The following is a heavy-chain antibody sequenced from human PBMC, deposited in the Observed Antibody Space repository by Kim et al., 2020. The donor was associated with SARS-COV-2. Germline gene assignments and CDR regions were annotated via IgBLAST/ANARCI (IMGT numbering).Heavy chain of an antibody. CDR3: ASGFGADMWFDP. J-gene: IGHJ5*02. CDR1: GGSIKSGGYY. D-gene: IGHD3-16*01. Sequence: TLSLTCSISGGSIKSGGYYWSWLRQRPGKGLEWLWYIFHNGNTYYNPSLKSRTSLSVGTSQNDSSLKMTSVTAADTAVYFCASGFGADMWFDPWGRGALVTVSS. CDR2: IFHNGNT. V-gene: IGHV4-31*03.